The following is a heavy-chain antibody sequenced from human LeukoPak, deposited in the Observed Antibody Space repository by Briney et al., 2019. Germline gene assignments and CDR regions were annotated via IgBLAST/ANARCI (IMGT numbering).Heavy chain of an antibody. D-gene: IGHD4-17*01. CDR3: ARGYLGYGDSYFDY. J-gene: IGHJ4*02. CDR2: IYYSGST. CDR1: GGSISSYY. V-gene: IGHV4-59*12. Sequence: MPSETLSLTCTVSGGSISSYYWSWIRQPPGKGLEWIGYIYYSGSTNYNPSLKSRVTISVDTSKNQFSLKLSSVTAADTAVYYCARGYLGYGDSYFDYWGQGTLVTVSS.